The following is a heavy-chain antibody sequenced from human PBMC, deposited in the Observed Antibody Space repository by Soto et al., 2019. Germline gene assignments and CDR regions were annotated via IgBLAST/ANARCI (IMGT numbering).Heavy chain of an antibody. V-gene: IGHV3-30-3*01. D-gene: IGHD1-26*01. CDR1: GFTFSTYA. CDR2: ISYDGNNK. CDR3: AKEWQWGLLDRAFDI. J-gene: IGHJ3*02. Sequence: QVQLVESGGGVVQPGRSLRLSCAASGFTFSTYARHWVRQAPGKGLEWVAVISYDGNNKYYADSVKGRFTITRDNSENTLYLQMNNLRAEDTAVYYCAKEWQWGLLDRAFDIWGQGTMVTVSS.